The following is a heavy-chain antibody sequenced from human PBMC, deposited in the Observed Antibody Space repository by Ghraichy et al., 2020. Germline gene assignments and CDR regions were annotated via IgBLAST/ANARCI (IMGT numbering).Heavy chain of an antibody. CDR3: ASRETNITMVQGVTADNWFDP. J-gene: IGHJ5*02. CDR1: GGSISSSSYY. V-gene: IGHV4-39*01. CDR2: IYYSGST. Sequence: SETLSLTCTVSGGSISSSSYYWGWIRQPPGKGLEWIGSIYYSGSTYYNPSLKSRVTISVDTSKNQFSLKLSSVTAADTAVYYCASRETNITMVQGVTADNWFDPWGQGTLVTVSS. D-gene: IGHD3-10*01.